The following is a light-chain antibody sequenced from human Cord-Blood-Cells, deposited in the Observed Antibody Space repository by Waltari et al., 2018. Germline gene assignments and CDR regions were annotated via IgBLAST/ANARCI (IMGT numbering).Light chain of an antibody. V-gene: IGLV2-14*01. CDR2: EVS. Sequence: QSALTQPASVSGSPGQSITIPCPGTSSAVGGYTYVSWYQQHPGKAPKLMIYEVSNRPSGVSNRFSGSKSGNTASLTISGLQAEDEADYYCSSYTSSSTLVFGTGTKVTVL. J-gene: IGLJ1*01. CDR1: SSAVGGYTY. CDR3: SSYTSSSTLV.